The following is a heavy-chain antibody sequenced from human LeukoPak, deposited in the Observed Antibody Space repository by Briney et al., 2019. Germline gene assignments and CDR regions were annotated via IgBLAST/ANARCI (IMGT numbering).Heavy chain of an antibody. Sequence: SETLSLTCAVYGGSFSGYYWSWIRQPPGKGLEWIGEINHSGSTNYNPSIKSRVTISVDTSKNQFSMNLTSVTAADTAVYYRARLCIGGYSRSTICNLFDPWGQGTLVNVS. V-gene: IGHV4-34*01. CDR2: INHSGST. D-gene: IGHD6-13*01. J-gene: IGHJ5*02. CDR3: ARLCIGGYSRSTICNLFDP. CDR1: GGSFSGYY.